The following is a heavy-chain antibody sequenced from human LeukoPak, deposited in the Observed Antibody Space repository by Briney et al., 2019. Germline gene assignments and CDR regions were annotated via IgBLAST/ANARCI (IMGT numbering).Heavy chain of an antibody. CDR2: INPNSGGT. D-gene: IGHD3-22*01. CDR3: ARYLRGYYDSSGYYYPTPFDY. J-gene: IGHJ4*02. Sequence: GASVKVSCKASGYTFTGYYMHWVRQAPGQGLEWMGWINPNSGGTNYAQKVQGRGTMTRETSISTAYMAMSRLRSDDTAVYYCARYLRGYYDSSGYYYPTPFDYWGQGTLVTVSS. V-gene: IGHV1-2*02. CDR1: GYTFTGYY.